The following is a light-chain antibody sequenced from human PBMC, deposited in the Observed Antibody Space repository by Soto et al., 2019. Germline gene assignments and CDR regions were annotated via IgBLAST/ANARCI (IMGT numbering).Light chain of an antibody. CDR3: MQALHTWT. CDR2: LGS. J-gene: IGKJ1*01. V-gene: IGKV2-28*01. Sequence: DFVMTQSPLSLPVTPGEPASISCRSSQSLLHSNGYNYLYWYLQKPGQSPQLLISLGSTRAPGVPDRFSGSGSGTDFTLKISRVEADVVGVFYCMQALHTWTFGQGTKVEIK. CDR1: QSLLHSNGYNY.